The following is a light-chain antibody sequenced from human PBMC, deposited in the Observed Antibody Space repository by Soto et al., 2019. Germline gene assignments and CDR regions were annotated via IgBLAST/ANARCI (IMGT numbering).Light chain of an antibody. CDR1: VSNIGSNT. J-gene: IGLJ1*01. V-gene: IGLV1-44*01. Sequence: QLVLTQPPSASGPPGQRVTISCSGSVSNIGSNTVNWYQHLPGTAPRFLIYSNDQRPSGVPDRVSGSKSGTSASLAISGLQSEDEAEYYCAAWDDSLNAYVFGTGTKLTVL. CDR3: AAWDDSLNAYV. CDR2: SND.